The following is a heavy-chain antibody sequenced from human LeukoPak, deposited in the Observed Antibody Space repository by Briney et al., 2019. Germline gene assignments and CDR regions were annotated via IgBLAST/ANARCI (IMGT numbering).Heavy chain of an antibody. J-gene: IGHJ3*02. V-gene: IGHV3-74*01. CDR1: GFTFSSYW. CDR2: INSDGSST. D-gene: IGHD5-12*01. CDR3: ARLGYSGYEPWGADAFDI. Sequence: GGSLRLSCAASGFTFSSYWMHWVRQAPGKGLVWVSRINSDGSSTSYADSVKGRFTISRDNAKNTLYLQMNSLRAEDTAVYYCARLGYSGYEPWGADAFDIWGQGTMVTVSS.